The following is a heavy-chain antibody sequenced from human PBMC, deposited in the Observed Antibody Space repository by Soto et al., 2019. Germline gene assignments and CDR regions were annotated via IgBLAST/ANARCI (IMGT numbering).Heavy chain of an antibody. CDR3: ARDWVSSSWYSSNYGMDV. D-gene: IGHD6-13*01. J-gene: IGHJ6*02. CDR1: GGTFSSYA. Sequence: SVKVSCKASGGTFSSYAISWVRQAPGQGLEWMGGIIPIFGTANYAQKFQGRVTITADESTSTAYMELSSLRSEDTAVYYCARDWVSSSWYSSNYGMDVWGQGTKVTVYS. CDR2: IIPIFGTA. V-gene: IGHV1-69*13.